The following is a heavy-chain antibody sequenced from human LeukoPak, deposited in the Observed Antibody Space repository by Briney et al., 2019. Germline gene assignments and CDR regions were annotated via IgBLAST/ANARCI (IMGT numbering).Heavy chain of an antibody. CDR3: ASPQIGGANYGMDV. D-gene: IGHD1-26*01. CDR1: GYTFTTYG. J-gene: IGHJ6*02. Sequence: ASVQVSCKASGYTFTTYGINWVRQAPGQGLEWMGLISAYGGNTMYAQRLQGRVTMTTDTSTSTAYMELRSLRSDDTAVYYCASPQIGGANYGMDVWGQGTTVTVSS. CDR2: ISAYGGNT. V-gene: IGHV1-18*01.